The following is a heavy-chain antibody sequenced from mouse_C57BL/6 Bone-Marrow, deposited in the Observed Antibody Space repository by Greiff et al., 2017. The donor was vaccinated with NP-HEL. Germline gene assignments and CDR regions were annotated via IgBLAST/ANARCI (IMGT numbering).Heavy chain of an antibody. CDR1: GYTFTSYW. J-gene: IGHJ1*03. V-gene: IGHV1-53*01. CDR3: ARSHYYGSSVYWYFDV. Sequence: QVQLQQPGTELVKPGASVKLSCKASGYTFTSYWMHWVKQRPGQGLEWIGNINPSNGGTNYNEKFKSKATLTVDKSSSTAYMQLSSLTSEDSAVYYCARSHYYGSSVYWYFDVWGTGTTVTVSS. CDR2: INPSNGGT. D-gene: IGHD1-1*01.